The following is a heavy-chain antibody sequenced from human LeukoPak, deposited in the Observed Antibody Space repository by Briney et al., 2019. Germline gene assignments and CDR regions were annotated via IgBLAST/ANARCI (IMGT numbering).Heavy chain of an antibody. D-gene: IGHD3-22*01. V-gene: IGHV1-69*02. CDR2: IIPILGIA. CDR3: ASQYYDSSGYYSL. CDR1: GGTFSSYT. J-gene: IGHJ4*02. Sequence: SVKVSCKASGGTFSSYTISWVRQAPGQGLVWMGRIIPILGIANYAQNFQGRVTITADKSTSTAYMELSSLRSEDTAVYYCASQYYDSSGYYSLWGQGTLVTVSS.